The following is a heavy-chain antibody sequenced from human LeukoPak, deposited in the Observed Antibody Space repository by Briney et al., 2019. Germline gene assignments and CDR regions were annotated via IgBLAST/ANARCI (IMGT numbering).Heavy chain of an antibody. J-gene: IGHJ4*02. D-gene: IGHD3-22*01. CDR2: IDYSGSI. Sequence: SETLSLSCTVSGGSISSYYWSWIRQPPGKGLEWIGYIDYSGSINYNPSLKSRVTISVDPSKNQFSLKLSSVTAADTAVYYCARITMIVVVIDYWGQGTLVTVSS. CDR3: ARITMIVVVIDY. CDR1: GGSISSYY. V-gene: IGHV4-59*08.